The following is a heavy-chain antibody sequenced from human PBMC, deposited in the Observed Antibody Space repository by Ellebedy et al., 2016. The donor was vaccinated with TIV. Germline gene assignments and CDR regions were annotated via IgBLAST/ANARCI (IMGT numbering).Heavy chain of an antibody. CDR1: GGTVSTYK. D-gene: IGHD4/OR15-4a*01. CDR2: ISDGGNK. J-gene: IGHJ5*02. Sequence: SETLSPTXPVSGGTVSTYKWNWIRHYPGKALEWIGYISDGGNKIYNPSLKTRVTMSVDAARNQVSLSLRSVTAADTAVYYCAGSDYGDPPEWFDPWGPGTRVTVSA. CDR3: AGSDYGDPPEWFDP. V-gene: IGHV4-59*02.